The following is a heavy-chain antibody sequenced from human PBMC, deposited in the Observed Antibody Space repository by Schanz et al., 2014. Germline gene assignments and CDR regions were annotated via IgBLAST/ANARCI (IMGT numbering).Heavy chain of an antibody. D-gene: IGHD3-3*02. CDR1: GFTVSTNY. Sequence: VQLVESGGGLVQPGGSLRLSCAASGFTVSTNYMSWIRQSPGKGLQWIGEIHHSGSIIYNPSLRSGVTISMDTSKNQFFLKVPSVPAADTAVYYCARHLVNAYGMDVWGQGTAVTVSS. V-gene: IGHV4-34*01. CDR3: ARHLVNAYGMDV. J-gene: IGHJ6*02. CDR2: IHHSGSI.